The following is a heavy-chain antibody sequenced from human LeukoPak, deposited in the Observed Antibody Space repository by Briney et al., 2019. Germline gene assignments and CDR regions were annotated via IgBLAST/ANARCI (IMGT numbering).Heavy chain of an antibody. CDR1: GYTFTGYY. Sequence: ASVKVSCKASGYTFTGYYMHWVRQAPGQGLEWMGWINPNSGGTNYAQKFQGRVTMTRDTSISTAYMELSRLRSDDTAVYYCARVSRDYSPPFDYWGQGTLVTVSS. CDR2: INPNSGGT. V-gene: IGHV1-2*02. CDR3: ARVSRDYSPPFDY. J-gene: IGHJ4*02. D-gene: IGHD4-11*01.